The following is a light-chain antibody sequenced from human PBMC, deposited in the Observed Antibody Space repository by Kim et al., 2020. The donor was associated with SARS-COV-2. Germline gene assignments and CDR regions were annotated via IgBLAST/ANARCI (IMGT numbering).Light chain of an antibody. Sequence: LSATPGERVTPSCTASQSVSTKLAWYRQKPGQAPRVLIYGAASRATGVPARFGGSGSGTEFTLTISSLQYEDFAVYFCQQYSSWPLTFGGGTKV. V-gene: IGKV3-15*01. CDR2: GAA. J-gene: IGKJ4*01. CDR3: QQYSSWPLT. CDR1: QSVSTK.